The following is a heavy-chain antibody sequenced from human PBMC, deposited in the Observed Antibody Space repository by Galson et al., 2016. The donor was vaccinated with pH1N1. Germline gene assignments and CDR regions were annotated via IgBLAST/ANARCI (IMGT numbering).Heavy chain of an antibody. Sequence: SLRLSCAASGFSFSDYWISWVRQAPGRGLEWVANIKQDGSEIYYVDSVKGRCTISRDNAKNSVSLQMNRLRVEDTGVYYCVRAIGGAASYWGQGTLVTVSS. D-gene: IGHD6-13*01. CDR1: GFSFSDYW. CDR3: VRAIGGAASY. V-gene: IGHV3-7*01. CDR2: IKQDGSEI. J-gene: IGHJ4*02.